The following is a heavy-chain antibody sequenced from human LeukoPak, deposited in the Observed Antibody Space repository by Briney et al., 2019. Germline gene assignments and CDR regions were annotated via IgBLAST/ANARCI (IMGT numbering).Heavy chain of an antibody. J-gene: IGHJ4*02. CDR2: INAGNGNT. CDR3: ARPYTTVLDFDH. V-gene: IGHV1-3*01. D-gene: IGHD1-1*01. CDR1: GYTFTSYA. Sequence: GASVKVSCKASGYTFTSYAMHWVRQAPGQRLEWMGWINAGNGNTEYSQKFQGRVTITRDTSANTVYMELSSLRSEDTAVYYCARPYTTVLDFDHWGQGTLVTVSS.